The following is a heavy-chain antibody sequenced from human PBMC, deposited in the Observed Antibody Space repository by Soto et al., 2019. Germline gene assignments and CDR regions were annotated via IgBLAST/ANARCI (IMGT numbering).Heavy chain of an antibody. J-gene: IGHJ6*04. V-gene: IGHV1-46*03. CDR2: INPVGGST. CDR3: VRGERMDV. Sequence: AASVKVSCKASGYTFTNYYMHWVRQAPGQGLEWMGMINPVGGSTSYAQKFQGRVTMTRDTSTSTVYMELSSLRSEDTAVYFCVRGERMDVWGKGSTVTVSS. D-gene: IGHD1-26*01. CDR1: GYTFTNYY.